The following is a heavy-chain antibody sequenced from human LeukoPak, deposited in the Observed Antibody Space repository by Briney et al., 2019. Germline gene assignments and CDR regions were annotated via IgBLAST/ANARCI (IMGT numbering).Heavy chain of an antibody. CDR3: ARTKSSWYGMGFDY. J-gene: IGHJ4*02. CDR2: MNPNSTSA. V-gene: IGHV1-8*01. CDR1: GYTFTSYD. Sequence: ASAKVSCKASGYTFTSYDINWVRQATGQGLEWMGWMNPNSTSAVYAQKFQGRVTMTRNTSISTVYMELSSLKSEGTAVYYCARTKSSWYGMGFDYWGQGTLVTVSS. D-gene: IGHD6-13*01.